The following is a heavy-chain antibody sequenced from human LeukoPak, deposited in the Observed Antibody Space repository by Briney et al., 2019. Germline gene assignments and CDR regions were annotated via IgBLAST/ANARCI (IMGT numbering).Heavy chain of an antibody. CDR2: INHSGST. CDR3: ARVSGYDWESFYDY. J-gene: IGHJ4*02. CDR1: GGSFSGYY. Sequence: SETLSLTCAVYGGSFSGYYWSWIRQPPGKGLEWIGEINHSGSTNYNPSLKSRVTISIDTSKNQFSLKLRSVTAADTAVYYCARVSGYDWESFYDYWGQGTLVTVSS. V-gene: IGHV4-34*01. D-gene: IGHD5-12*01.